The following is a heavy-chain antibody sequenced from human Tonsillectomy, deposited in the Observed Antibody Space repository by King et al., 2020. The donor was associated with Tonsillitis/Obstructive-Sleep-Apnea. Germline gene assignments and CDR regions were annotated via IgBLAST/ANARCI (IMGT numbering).Heavy chain of an antibody. D-gene: IGHD3-3*01. CDR1: GFSLSNARMG. Sequence: TLKESGPVLVKPTDTLTLTCTVSGFSLSNARMGVSCIRQPPGKALDWLAHIFSNDEKSFSTSPTSRLTNSKDTSKSQVVLTMTNMDPVDTATYYCARIVYDFWSGYPPFDNWGQGTLVIVSS. J-gene: IGHJ4*02. V-gene: IGHV2-26*01. CDR3: ARIVYDFWSGYPPFDN. CDR2: IFSNDEK.